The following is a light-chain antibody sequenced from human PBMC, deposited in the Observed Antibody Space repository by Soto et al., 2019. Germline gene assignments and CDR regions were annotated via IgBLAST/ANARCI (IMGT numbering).Light chain of an antibody. Sequence: DFQVTQSPASLSASVGDRVTITCRASQSVNDYLNGYQKRPGKAPRLLIYAASTLHSGVPSRFSDSGFGTDFSLTITTLRPEDFATYYYQQSFSPPFVFGQGTKLVIK. CDR1: QSVNDY. J-gene: IGKJ2*01. CDR3: QQSFSPPFV. CDR2: AAS. V-gene: IGKV1-39*01.